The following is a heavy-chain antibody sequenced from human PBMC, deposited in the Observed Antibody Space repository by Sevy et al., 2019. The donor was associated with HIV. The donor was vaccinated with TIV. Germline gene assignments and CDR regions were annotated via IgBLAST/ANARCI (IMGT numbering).Heavy chain of an antibody. V-gene: IGHV4-61*01. D-gene: IGHD5-12*01. CDR2: IYYSAST. CDR3: ARAEMATTIHRYYYYMDV. J-gene: IGHJ6*03. CDR1: GGSVSSGSYY. Sequence: SETLSLTCTVSGGSVSSGSYYWSWIRQPPGKGLEWIGYIYYSASTNYNPSLKSRVTISVDTSKNQFSLKLSSVTAADTAVYCCARAEMATTIHRYYYYMDVWGKWTTVTVSS.